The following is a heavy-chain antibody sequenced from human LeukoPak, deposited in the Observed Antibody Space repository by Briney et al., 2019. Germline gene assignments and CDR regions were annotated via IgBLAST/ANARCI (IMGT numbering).Heavy chain of an antibody. CDR1: GGSISSSSYY. J-gene: IGHJ4*02. Sequence: PSETLSLTCTVSGGSISSSSYYWGWIRQPPGKGLEWIGSIYYSGSTYYNPSLKSRVTISVDTSKNQSSLKLSSVTAADTAVYYCARQDFYYDSSGYLDYWGQGTLVTVSS. V-gene: IGHV4-39*01. CDR3: ARQDFYYDSSGYLDY. D-gene: IGHD3-22*01. CDR2: IYYSGST.